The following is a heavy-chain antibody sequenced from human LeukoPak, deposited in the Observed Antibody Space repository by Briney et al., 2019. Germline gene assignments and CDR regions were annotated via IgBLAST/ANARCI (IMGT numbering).Heavy chain of an antibody. Sequence: PGGSLRLSCAASGFTFSSYAMSWVRQAPGKGLEWVSTISGSGASTYYAASVKGRFPISRDNSKNTLYLQMNSLRAEDTAVYYCAKQPGSVVDSSGSLSRHWGQGTLVTVSS. D-gene: IGHD3-22*01. CDR2: ISGSGAST. CDR3: AKQPGSVVDSSGSLSRH. V-gene: IGHV3-23*01. J-gene: IGHJ4*02. CDR1: GFTFSSYA.